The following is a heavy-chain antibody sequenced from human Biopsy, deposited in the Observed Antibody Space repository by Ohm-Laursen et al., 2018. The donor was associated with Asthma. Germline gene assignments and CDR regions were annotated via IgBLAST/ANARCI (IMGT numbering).Heavy chain of an antibody. CDR1: GYNFISFA. Sequence: SSVKVSCKASGYNFISFAIHWVRQAPGQRLERMGWVNTGNGDTKYSQKFQGRVTITRDTSASTAYMELRSLRSEDTATYCCARTYYDFLTGQVKDVFGVWGQGTMVTVSS. D-gene: IGHD3-9*01. CDR2: VNTGNGDT. V-gene: IGHV1-3*04. CDR3: ARTYYDFLTGQVKDVFGV. J-gene: IGHJ3*01.